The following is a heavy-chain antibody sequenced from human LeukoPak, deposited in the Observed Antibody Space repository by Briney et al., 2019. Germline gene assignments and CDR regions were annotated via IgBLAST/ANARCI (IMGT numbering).Heavy chain of an antibody. CDR2: ISSSGSTI. Sequence: SGGSLRLYCAASGFTFSDYYMSWIRQAPGKGLEWVSYISSSGSTIYYADSVKGRFTISRDNAKNSLYLQMNSLRAEDTAVYYCASFKYGDPTFDYWGQGTLVTVSS. CDR1: GFTFSDYY. V-gene: IGHV3-11*01. J-gene: IGHJ4*02. D-gene: IGHD4-17*01. CDR3: ASFKYGDPTFDY.